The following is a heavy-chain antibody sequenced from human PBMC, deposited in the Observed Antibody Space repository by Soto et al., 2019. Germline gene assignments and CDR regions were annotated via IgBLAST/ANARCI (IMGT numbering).Heavy chain of an antibody. D-gene: IGHD6-13*01. CDR2: ISGSGGST. CDR1: GFTFSSYA. J-gene: IGHJ5*02. CDR3: AKESSSSWPTFGVNWFEP. Sequence: PGGSLRLSCASPGFTFSSYAMSCVRQAPGKWLEWVSAISGSGGSTYYADSVKGRFTISRDNSKNTLYLQMNSLRAEDTAVYYCAKESSSSWPTFGVNWFEPWGQGTLVTVSS. V-gene: IGHV3-23*01.